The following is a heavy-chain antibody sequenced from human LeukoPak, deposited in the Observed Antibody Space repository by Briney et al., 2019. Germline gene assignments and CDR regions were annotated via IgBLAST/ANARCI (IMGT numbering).Heavy chain of an antibody. V-gene: IGHV3-21*01. J-gene: IGHJ6*03. Sequence: PGGSLRLSCTASGFTFGDYAMSWVRQAPGKAMEWVSSITSSGTYIFYADSVKGRLTISRDNAKNSLYLQMDSLGPEDTAVYYCARSSGWYHRGPDYYYYYMDVWGKGTTVTVS. D-gene: IGHD6-19*01. CDR1: GFTFGDYA. CDR2: ITSSGTYI. CDR3: ARSSGWYHRGPDYYYYYMDV.